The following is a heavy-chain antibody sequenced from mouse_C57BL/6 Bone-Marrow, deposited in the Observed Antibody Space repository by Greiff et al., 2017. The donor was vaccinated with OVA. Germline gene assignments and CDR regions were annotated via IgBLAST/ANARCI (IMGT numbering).Heavy chain of an antibody. J-gene: IGHJ1*03. D-gene: IGHD1-1*01. CDR1: GYTFTSYG. V-gene: IGHV1-81*01. CDR2: IYPRSGNT. Sequence: QVQLQQSGAELARPGASVKLSCKASGYTFTSYGISWVKQRTGQGLEWIGEIYPRSGNTYYNEKFKGKATLTADKSSSTAYMELRSLTSEDSAVYFCASLITTVVAPYFDVWGTGTTVTVSS. CDR3: ASLITTVVAPYFDV.